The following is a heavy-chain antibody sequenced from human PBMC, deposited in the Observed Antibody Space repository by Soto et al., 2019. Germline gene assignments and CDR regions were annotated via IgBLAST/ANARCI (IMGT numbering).Heavy chain of an antibody. CDR2: IWYDGSKK. V-gene: IGHV3-33*01. Sequence: QVQLVESGGGVVQPGRSLRLSCAASGFTFSSYGMHWVRQAPGKGLEWVAVIWYDGSKKYYADSVKGRFTISRDNSKKTLNLQMNSLRAEDTAVYYCSRDSGWYIWGQGTLVTGSS. CDR1: GFTFSSYG. D-gene: IGHD6-19*01. CDR3: SRDSGWYI. J-gene: IGHJ4*02.